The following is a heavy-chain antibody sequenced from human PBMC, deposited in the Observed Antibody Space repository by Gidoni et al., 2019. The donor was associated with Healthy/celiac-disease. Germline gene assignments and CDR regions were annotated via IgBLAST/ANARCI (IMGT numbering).Heavy chain of an antibody. CDR3: ARDSQQLVIEMPYYYYYGMDV. CDR2: ISSSSSYI. V-gene: IGHV3-21*01. Sequence: EVQLVESGGGLVKPGGSLRLSCSASGFTFSSYSMHWVRQDPGKGLEWVSSISSSSSYIYYADSVKGRFTISRDNAKNSLYLQMNSLRAEDTAVYYCARDSQQLVIEMPYYYYYGMDVWGQGTTVTVSS. J-gene: IGHJ6*02. D-gene: IGHD6-13*01. CDR1: GFTFSSYS.